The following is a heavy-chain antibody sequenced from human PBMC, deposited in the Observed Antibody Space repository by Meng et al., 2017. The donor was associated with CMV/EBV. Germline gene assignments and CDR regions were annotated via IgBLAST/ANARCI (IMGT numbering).Heavy chain of an antibody. CDR2: IKNDGTFT. D-gene: IGHD3-3*01. J-gene: IGHJ4*02. CDR3: GDFEAG. Sequence: GESLKISCAASGFTFSSYGMHWVRQVPGKGLVWVSSIKNDGTFTACADSVKGRFTVSRDNAKSTVYLQMNSLTVEDAAVYYCGDFEAGWGQGTLVTVSS. V-gene: IGHV3-74*01. CDR1: GFTFSSYG.